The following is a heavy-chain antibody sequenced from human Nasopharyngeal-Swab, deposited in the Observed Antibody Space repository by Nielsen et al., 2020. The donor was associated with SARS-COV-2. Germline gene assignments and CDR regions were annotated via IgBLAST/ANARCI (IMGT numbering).Heavy chain of an antibody. CDR3: ARETDSSGYYYGY. Sequence: GGSLRLSCAASGFTVSSNYMGWVRQAPGKGLEWVSVIYSGGSTYYADSVKGRFTISRDNSKNTLYLQMNSLRAEDTAVYYCARETDSSGYYYGYWGQGTLVTVSS. CDR2: IYSGGST. J-gene: IGHJ4*02. V-gene: IGHV3-53*01. CDR1: GFTVSSNY. D-gene: IGHD3-22*01.